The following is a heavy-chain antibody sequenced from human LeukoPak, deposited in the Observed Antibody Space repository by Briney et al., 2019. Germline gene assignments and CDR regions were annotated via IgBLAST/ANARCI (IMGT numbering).Heavy chain of an antibody. Sequence: PGGSLRLSCAASGFTFSSYALHWVRQAPGKGLEYVSGISSKGGSTYYANSVQGRSTISRDNSKNTLYFQMGSLRAEDMAVYYCARSLGWRGHFDYWGQGTLVTVSS. V-gene: IGHV3-64*01. D-gene: IGHD6-19*01. CDR1: GFTFSSYA. CDR3: ARSLGWRGHFDY. CDR2: ISSKGGST. J-gene: IGHJ4*02.